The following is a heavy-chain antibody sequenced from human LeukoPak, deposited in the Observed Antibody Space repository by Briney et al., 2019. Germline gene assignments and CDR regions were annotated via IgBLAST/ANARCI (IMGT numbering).Heavy chain of an antibody. V-gene: IGHV4-39*07. Sequence: SETLSLTCTVSGGSISSGGYYWSWIRQPPGKGLEWIGEINHSGSTNYNPSLKSRVTISVDTSKNQFSLKLSSVTAADTAVYYCARAVVVAATPGYYGMDVWGQGTTVTVSS. CDR3: ARAVVVAATPGYYGMDV. J-gene: IGHJ6*02. D-gene: IGHD2-15*01. CDR1: GGSISSGGYY. CDR2: INHSGST.